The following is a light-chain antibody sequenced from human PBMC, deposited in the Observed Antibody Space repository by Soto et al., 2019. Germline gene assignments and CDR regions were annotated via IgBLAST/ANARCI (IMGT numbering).Light chain of an antibody. CDR2: GPS. CDR1: QSVSSN. V-gene: IGKV3-15*01. Sequence: EIVMTQSPAPLSVSPGERATLSCGASQSVSSNLAWYQQKPGQAPRLLIYGPSTRATGVPARFSGSGSGTEFTLTISSLQSEDFAVYYCQQYNNWPYTFGQGTKLEI. J-gene: IGKJ2*01. CDR3: QQYNNWPYT.